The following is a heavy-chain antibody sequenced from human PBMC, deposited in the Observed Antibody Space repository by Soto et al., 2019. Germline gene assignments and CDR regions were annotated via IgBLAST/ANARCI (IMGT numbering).Heavy chain of an antibody. Sequence: QVQLQESGPGLVKPSQTLSLTCTVSGGSISSGGYYWSWIRQHPGKGLEWIGYIYYSGSTYYNPSLKSRVNISLATSKNQFSRKLSSVTAADTAMYYCARLSSGERLNFDYWGQGTLVTVSS. CDR2: IYYSGST. CDR1: GGSISSGGYY. V-gene: IGHV4-31*03. D-gene: IGHD3-10*02. J-gene: IGHJ4*02. CDR3: ARLSSGERLNFDY.